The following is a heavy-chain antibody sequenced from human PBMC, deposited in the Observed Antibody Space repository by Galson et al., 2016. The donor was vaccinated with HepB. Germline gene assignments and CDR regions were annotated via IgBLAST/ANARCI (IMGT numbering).Heavy chain of an antibody. Sequence: SLRLSCAASGFTFSDYYMSWIRQAPGKGLEWVSYISTSTSYTNYADSVKGRFTISRDNAKNSLYLQMNSLRAEDTAVYYCATVGGGPHGDYLVVVPYYFDYWGQGTLVTVSS. J-gene: IGHJ4*02. D-gene: IGHD2-21*01. CDR3: ATVGGGPHGDYLVVVPYYFDY. CDR2: ISTSTSYT. CDR1: GFTFSDYY. V-gene: IGHV3-11*06.